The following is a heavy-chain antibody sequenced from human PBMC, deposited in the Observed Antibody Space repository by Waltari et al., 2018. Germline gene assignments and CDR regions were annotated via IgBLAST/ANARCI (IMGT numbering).Heavy chain of an antibody. CDR2: IYPPDSKP. D-gene: IGHD1-26*01. V-gene: IGHV5-51*01. CDR1: GYPFTTYW. Sequence: EVRMVQPGAAVKNPGESLKISCRGSGYPFTTYWIGWGRQMPGKGREGVGIIYPPDSKPIYNPSLQGHVTISADRSTGTANLQWNSLKASDTAWYYCARGLGGDYHLYSFDSWGQGTLSPSLQ. CDR3: ARGLGGDYHLYSFDS. J-gene: IGHJ4*02.